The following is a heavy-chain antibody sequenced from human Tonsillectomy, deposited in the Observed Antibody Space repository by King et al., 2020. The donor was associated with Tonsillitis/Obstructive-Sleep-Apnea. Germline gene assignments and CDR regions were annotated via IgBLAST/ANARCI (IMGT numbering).Heavy chain of an antibody. CDR2: ISGFSGDT. D-gene: IGHD6-19*01. J-gene: IGHJ5*02. CDR3: ARARGVAGKFWFDP. V-gene: IGHV1-18*01. Sequence: QLVQSGAEVKKPGASVKVSCQASGYTFKSYGIIWVRQAPGQGLEWMGWISGFSGDTKYAQKFQGRVTMTTDTSTSTAYMELRNLLSDDTAVYYCARARGVAGKFWFDPWGQGTLVTVSS. CDR1: GYTFKSYG.